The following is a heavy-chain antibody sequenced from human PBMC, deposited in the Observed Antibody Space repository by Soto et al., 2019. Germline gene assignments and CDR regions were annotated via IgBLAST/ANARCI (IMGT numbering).Heavy chain of an antibody. CDR3: ARSTGTGACDI. D-gene: IGHD4-17*01. CDR2: IIPILGIA. V-gene: IGHV1-69*02. Sequence: SVKGSCKASGGTFSSYTSSWVRQAPGQGLEWMGRIIPILGIANYAQKFQGRVTITADKSTSTAYMELSSLRSEDTAVYYCARSTGTGACDIWGQGTRVTVSS. CDR1: GGTFSSYT. J-gene: IGHJ3*02.